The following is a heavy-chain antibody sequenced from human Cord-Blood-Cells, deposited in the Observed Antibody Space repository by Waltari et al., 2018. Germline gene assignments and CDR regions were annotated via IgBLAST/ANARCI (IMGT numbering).Heavy chain of an antibody. V-gene: IGHV1-8*01. J-gene: IGHJ4*02. CDR3: ARTYYDFWSGYPRFDY. CDR2: SNPNSGNT. Sequence: QVQLVQSGAEVKKPGASVKVSCKASGYTFTSYDINWVRQATGQGLEWMGWSNPNSGNTGYAQKFQGRVTMTRNTSISTAYMELSSLRSEDTAVYYCARTYYDFWSGYPRFDYWGQGTLVTVSS. CDR1: GYTFTSYD. D-gene: IGHD3-3*01.